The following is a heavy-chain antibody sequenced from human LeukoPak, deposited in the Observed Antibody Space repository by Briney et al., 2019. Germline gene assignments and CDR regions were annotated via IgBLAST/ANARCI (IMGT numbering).Heavy chain of an antibody. Sequence: SETLSLTCTVSGDSLTISSYYWTWIRQHPGKGLEWIGYIHPSGITDYNLSLKSRLTMSLDTAQNQFSLKLTSVTAADTAIYFCARGLDGFKTGHWGQGTLVTVSS. CDR2: IHPSGIT. J-gene: IGHJ4*02. V-gene: IGHV4-31*03. CDR1: GDSLTISSYY. D-gene: IGHD5-24*01. CDR3: ARGLDGFKTGH.